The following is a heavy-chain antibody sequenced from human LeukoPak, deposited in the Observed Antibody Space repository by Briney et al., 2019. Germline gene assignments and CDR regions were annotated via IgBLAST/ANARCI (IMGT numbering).Heavy chain of an antibody. Sequence: GASVKVSSTASGYTFTSYYMHWVRQAPGQGLEWMGIINPNVSSTFYAQKFQGRVTMTRDTSTSTFYMELSSLKSEDTAMYYCAREDYGCNVGVPDYWGQGTRVTVSS. CDR2: INPNVSST. J-gene: IGHJ4*02. CDR3: AREDYGCNVGVPDY. D-gene: IGHD4-23*01. CDR1: GYTFTSYY. V-gene: IGHV1-46*01.